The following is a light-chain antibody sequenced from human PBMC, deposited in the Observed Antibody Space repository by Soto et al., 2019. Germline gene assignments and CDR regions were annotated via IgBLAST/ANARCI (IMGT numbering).Light chain of an antibody. V-gene: IGKV3-20*01. CDR1: QRVSSNY. CDR2: GAS. Sequence: EIVLTQSPVTLSLSPGEGATLSCRASQRVSSNYLAWYQQKPGQAPRLLIYGASSRATGIPDRLSGSGSGTNITLTISRLEPDDFSVYYCQQYGSSRWTFGKVTKVEIK. J-gene: IGKJ1*01. CDR3: QQYGSSRWT.